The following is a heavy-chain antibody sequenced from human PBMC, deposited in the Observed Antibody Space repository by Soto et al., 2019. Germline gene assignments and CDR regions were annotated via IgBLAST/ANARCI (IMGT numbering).Heavy chain of an antibody. CDR3: AKGGVWFGNYGMDV. D-gene: IGHD3-10*01. J-gene: IGHJ6*02. CDR1: GFTFSSYA. CDR2: ISGSGGST. Sequence: EVQLLESGGGLVQPGGSLRLSCAASGFTFSSYAMSWVRQAPGKGLEWVSAISGSGGSTYYADSVKGRFTISRDNSKNTLYLQMNGLRAEDTAVYYCAKGGVWFGNYGMDVWGQGTTVTVSS. V-gene: IGHV3-23*01.